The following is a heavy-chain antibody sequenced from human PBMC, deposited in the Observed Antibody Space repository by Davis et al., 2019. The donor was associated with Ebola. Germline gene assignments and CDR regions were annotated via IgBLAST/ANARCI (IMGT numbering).Heavy chain of an antibody. CDR3: ARDTTGEDWHFDL. CDR1: GFTFSTYA. Sequence: PAGSLRLSCAASGFTFSTYAMHWVRQAPGKGLEYVSAIDDNGGTTYYANSVRGRFTISRDNSKNTLYLQMGSLRPEDMAVYYCARDTTGEDWHFDLWGRGTLVTVSS. J-gene: IGHJ2*01. D-gene: IGHD1-1*01. V-gene: IGHV3-64*01. CDR2: IDDNGGTT.